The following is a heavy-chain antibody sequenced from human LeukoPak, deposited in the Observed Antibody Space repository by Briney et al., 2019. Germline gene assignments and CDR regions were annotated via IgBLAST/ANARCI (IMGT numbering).Heavy chain of an antibody. V-gene: IGHV3-21*01. J-gene: IGHJ4*02. Sequence: GGSLRLSCAASGFTFSSYSMNWVRQAPGKGLEWVSSISSSSSYIYYADSVKGRFTISRDNAKNSLYLQMNSLRAEDTAVYYRARDQGAGYSYGPLVHYFDYWGQGTLVTVSS. D-gene: IGHD5-18*01. CDR2: ISSSSSYI. CDR3: ARDQGAGYSYGPLVHYFDY. CDR1: GFTFSSYS.